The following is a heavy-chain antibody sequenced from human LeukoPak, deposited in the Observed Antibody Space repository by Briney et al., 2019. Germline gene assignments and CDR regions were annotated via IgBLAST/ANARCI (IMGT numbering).Heavy chain of an antibody. J-gene: IGHJ5*02. CDR1: GGSISSSSYY. D-gene: IGHD2-15*01. V-gene: IGHV4-39*01. Sequence: KPSETLSLTCTVSGGSISSSSYYWGWIRQPPGKGLEWIGSIYSSGNTYYNASLKSRVTMYIDTSKNQFSLKLSSVTAADTAVYYCARHLPGDPYCSGGSCYQGTNWFDPWGQGTLVTVSS. CDR3: ARHLPGDPYCSGGSCYQGTNWFDP. CDR2: IYSSGNT.